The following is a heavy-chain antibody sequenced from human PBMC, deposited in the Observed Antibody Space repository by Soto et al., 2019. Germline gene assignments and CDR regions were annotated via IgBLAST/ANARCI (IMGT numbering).Heavy chain of an antibody. V-gene: IGHV3-43D*03. CDR3: AKVMVSYYYYYGMDV. CDR2: ISWDGGST. J-gene: IGHJ6*02. Sequence: GGSLRLSCAASGFTFDDYAMHWVRQAPGKGLEWVSLISWDGGSTYYADSVKGRFTISRDNSKNSLYLQMNSLRDEDSALYYCAKVMVSYYYYYGMDVWDQGTTVTVSS. CDR1: GFTFDDYA. D-gene: IGHD2-21*01.